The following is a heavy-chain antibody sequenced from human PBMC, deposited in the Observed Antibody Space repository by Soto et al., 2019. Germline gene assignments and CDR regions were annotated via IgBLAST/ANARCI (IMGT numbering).Heavy chain of an antibody. V-gene: IGHV5-10-1*01. CDR2: IDPSDSYT. Sequence: LGESLKISCKGSGYSFTSYWISWVRQMPGKGLEWMGRIDPSDSYTNYSPSFQGHVTISADKSISTAYLQWSSLKASDTAMYYCARHVSSPMLTFGRGYYYWGQGILVTVSS. CDR1: GYSFTSYW. CDR3: ARHVSSPMLTFGRGYYY. J-gene: IGHJ4*02. D-gene: IGHD3-16*01.